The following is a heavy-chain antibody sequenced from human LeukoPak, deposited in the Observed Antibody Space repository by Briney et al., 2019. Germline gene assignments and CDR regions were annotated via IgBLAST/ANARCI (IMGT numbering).Heavy chain of an antibody. D-gene: IGHD3-22*01. CDR2: IYYSGST. J-gene: IGHJ4*02. CDR3: ARGADSSGYYSIFYFDY. V-gene: IGHV4-59*01. CDR1: GGSLSSYY. Sequence: SETLSLTCIVSGGSLSSYYWNWIRQPPGKGLEWIGYIYYSGSTNYNPSLKSRVTISVDTSKNQFSLKLSSVTAADTAVYYCARGADSSGYYSIFYFDYWGQGTLVTVSS.